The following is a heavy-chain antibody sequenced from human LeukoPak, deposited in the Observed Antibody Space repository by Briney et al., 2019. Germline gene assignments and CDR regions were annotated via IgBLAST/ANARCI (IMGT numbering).Heavy chain of an antibody. CDR1: GFTFSSYA. J-gene: IGHJ4*02. CDR3: AKLIGDPSN. V-gene: IGHV3-23*01. CDR2: ISGSGTNT. Sequence: GGSLRLSCAASGFTFSSYAMSWVRQAPGKGLEWVSAISGSGTNTYYADSVKGRFTISRDNSKNTLYLQMNSLRAEDAAIYYCAKLIGDPSNWGQGTLVTVSS. D-gene: IGHD7-27*01.